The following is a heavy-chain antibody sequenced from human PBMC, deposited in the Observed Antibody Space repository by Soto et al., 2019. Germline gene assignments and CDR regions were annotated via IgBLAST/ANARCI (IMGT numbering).Heavy chain of an antibody. CDR1: GYTFSTHA. V-gene: IGHV1-3*01. CDR3: ARGKGMEENYYYDRMYL. J-gene: IGHJ6*02. CDR2: INGGTGQT. D-gene: IGHD1-1*01. Sequence: ASVKVSCKASGYTFSTHAMHWVRQAPGQSLEWMGWINGGTGQTKHSHRFQGRVTITRDTSASTAYMELSSLRSEDTAVYYCARGKGMEENYYYDRMYLWRQGTTLTVS.